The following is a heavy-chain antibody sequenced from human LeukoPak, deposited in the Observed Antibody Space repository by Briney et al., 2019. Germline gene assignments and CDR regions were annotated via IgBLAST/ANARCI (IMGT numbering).Heavy chain of an antibody. CDR1: GFIFSDHW. CDR2: INNDGSST. J-gene: IGHJ4*02. Sequence: GGSLRLSCAASGFIFSDHWMHWVRQAPGKGLVWLSRINNDGSSTIYADSVKGRFTFSRDNAENTLFLEMSSLRVEDTAVYYCVKERNNFWSGHHSIFDSWGQGTLVTVSS. V-gene: IGHV3-74*01. D-gene: IGHD3-3*01. CDR3: VKERNNFWSGHHSIFDS.